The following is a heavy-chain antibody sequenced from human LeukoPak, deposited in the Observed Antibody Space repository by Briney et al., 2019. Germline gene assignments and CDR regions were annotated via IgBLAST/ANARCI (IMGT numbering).Heavy chain of an antibody. CDR2: INHSGST. Sequence: PSETLSLTCAVYGGSFSGYYWSWVRQPPGKGLEWIGEINHSGSTNYNPSLKSRVTISVDTSKNQFSLKLTSVTAEDTVVYYCARAGTGEPGPETYDDFWNYWGQGTLVTVSS. CDR3: ARAGTGEPGPETYDDFWNY. J-gene: IGHJ4*02. V-gene: IGHV4-34*01. D-gene: IGHD3-3*01. CDR1: GGSFSGYY.